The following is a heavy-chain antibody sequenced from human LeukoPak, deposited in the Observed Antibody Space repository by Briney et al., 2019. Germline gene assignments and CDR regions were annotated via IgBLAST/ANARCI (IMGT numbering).Heavy chain of an antibody. D-gene: IGHD4-11*01. Sequence: SETLSLTCAVYGGPFSGYYWSWIRQPPGKGLEWIGEINHSGSTSYNPSLKSRVTISVDTSKNQFSLKLSSVTAADTAVYYCARVVVTHNWFDPWGQGTLVTVSS. CDR2: INHSGST. V-gene: IGHV4-34*01. J-gene: IGHJ5*02. CDR1: GGPFSGYY. CDR3: ARVVVTHNWFDP.